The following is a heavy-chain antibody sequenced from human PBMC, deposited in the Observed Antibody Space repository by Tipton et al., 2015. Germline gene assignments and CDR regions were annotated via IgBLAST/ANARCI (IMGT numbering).Heavy chain of an antibody. D-gene: IGHD3-16*01. V-gene: IGHV1-69*06. CDR1: GDIFNNFA. J-gene: IGHJ5*02. CDR2: IIPIFRTT. Sequence: QVQLVQSGADVKKPGSSVKVSCKASGDIFNNFAISWVRQAPGQGLEWMGGIIPIFRTTNYAQRFQGRVTMTADKSTSTAYMELTSLRPEDTAIYYCARGPNKLLLGLTWGQGTLVTVSS. CDR3: ARGPNKLLLGLT.